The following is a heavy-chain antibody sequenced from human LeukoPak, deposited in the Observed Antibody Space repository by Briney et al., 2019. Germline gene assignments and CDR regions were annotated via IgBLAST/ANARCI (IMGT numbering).Heavy chain of an antibody. V-gene: IGHV3-30*18. D-gene: IGHD1-26*01. CDR2: ISYDGNNK. CDR1: GFTFSSYG. CDR3: AKDLGGSVDY. J-gene: IGHJ4*02. Sequence: PGRSLRLSCAASGFTFSSYGMHWVRQAPGKGLEWVAVISYDGNNKYYADSVKGRFTISRDNSKNTLYLQMNSLRAEDTAVYYCAKDLGGSVDYWGQGTLVTVSS.